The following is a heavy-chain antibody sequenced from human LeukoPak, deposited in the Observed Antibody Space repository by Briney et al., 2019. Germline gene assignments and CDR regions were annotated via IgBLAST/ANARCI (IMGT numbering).Heavy chain of an antibody. CDR3: ARAEDQGRYFDWLPGFAP. V-gene: IGHV1-69*13. Sequence: GASVKVSCKAPGGTFSSYAISWVRQAPGQGLEWMGGIIPIFGTANYAQKFQGRVTITADESTSTAYMELSSLRSEDTAVYYCARAEDQGRYFDWLPGFAPWGQGTQVIVSS. CDR1: GGTFSSYA. CDR2: IIPIFGTA. D-gene: IGHD3-9*01. J-gene: IGHJ5*02.